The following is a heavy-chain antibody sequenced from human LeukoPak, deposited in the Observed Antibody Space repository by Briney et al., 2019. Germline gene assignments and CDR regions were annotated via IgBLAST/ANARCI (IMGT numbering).Heavy chain of an antibody. J-gene: IGHJ3*02. CDR1: GGAISGYY. Sequence: SETLSLTCTVSGGAISGYYWSWIRQHPGKGLEWIGYIYYSGGTYYNPSLKSRVTISVDTSKNQFSLKLSSVTAADTAVYYCARDFTMVRGAPLDAFDIWGQGTMVTVSS. D-gene: IGHD3-10*01. V-gene: IGHV4-31*03. CDR2: IYYSGGT. CDR3: ARDFTMVRGAPLDAFDI.